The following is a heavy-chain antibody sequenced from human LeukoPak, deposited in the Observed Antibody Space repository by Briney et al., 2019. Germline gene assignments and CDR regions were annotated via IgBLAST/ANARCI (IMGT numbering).Heavy chain of an antibody. J-gene: IGHJ4*02. CDR1: GGSISSGGYY. Sequence: SGTLSLTCTVSGGSISSGGYYWSWIRQHPGKGLEWIGYIYYSGSTYYNPSLKSRVTISVDTSKNQFSLKLSSVTAADTAVYYCARGYGSGSFLDYWGQGTLVTVSS. CDR2: IYYSGST. CDR3: ARGYGSGSFLDY. D-gene: IGHD3-10*01. V-gene: IGHV4-31*03.